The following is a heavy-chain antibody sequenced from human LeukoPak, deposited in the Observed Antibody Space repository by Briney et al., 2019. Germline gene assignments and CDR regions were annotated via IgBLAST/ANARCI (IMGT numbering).Heavy chain of an antibody. J-gene: IGHJ3*02. Sequence: SETLSLTCTVSGGSISSYYWSWIRQPAGKGLEWIGRIYTSGSTNYNPSLKSRVTMSVDTSKNQFSLKLSSVTAAHTAVYYCARLLVSSSWYYASTKGAFDIWGQGTMVTVSS. D-gene: IGHD6-13*01. CDR1: GGSISSYY. V-gene: IGHV4-4*07. CDR3: ARLLVSSSWYYASTKGAFDI. CDR2: IYTSGST.